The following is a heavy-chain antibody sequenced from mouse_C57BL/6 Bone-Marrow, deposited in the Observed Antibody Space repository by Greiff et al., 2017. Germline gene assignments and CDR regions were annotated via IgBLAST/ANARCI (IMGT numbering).Heavy chain of an antibody. V-gene: IGHV1-64*01. J-gene: IGHJ3*01. D-gene: IGHD3-1*01. CDR2: IHPNSGST. CDR3: ARARRFAY. CDR1: GYTFTSYW. Sequence: VQLQQPRAELVKPGASVKLSCKASGYTFTSYWTHWVKQRPGKGLEWIGMIHPNSGSTNYNEKFKSKATLTVDKSSSTAYMQLSSLTSEDSAVYYYARARRFAYWGQGTLVTVSA.